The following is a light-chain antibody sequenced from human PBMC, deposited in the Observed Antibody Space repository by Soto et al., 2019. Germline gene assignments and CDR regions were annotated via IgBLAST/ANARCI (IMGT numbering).Light chain of an antibody. CDR3: ASYTSSSTSVI. CDR2: EVS. CDR1: SSDVGGYKY. J-gene: IGLJ2*01. V-gene: IGLV2-14*01. Sequence: QSVLTQPASVSGAPGQSITISCTGTSSDVGGYKYVSWYQQHPDKAPKLSMFEVSNRPSGISSRFSGSKSGNTASLTISGLQAEDEADYYCASYTSSSTSVIFGRGTKLTVL.